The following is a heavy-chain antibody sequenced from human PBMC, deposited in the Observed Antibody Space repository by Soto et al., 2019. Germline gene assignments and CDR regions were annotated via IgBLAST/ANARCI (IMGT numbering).Heavy chain of an antibody. CDR2: IWYDGSNK. D-gene: IGHD4-4*01. CDR1: GFTFSSYG. Sequence: GGSLRLSCAASGFTFSSYGMHWVRQAPGKGLEWVAVIWYDGSNKYYADSVKGRFTISRDNSKNTLYLQMNSLRAEDTAVYYCARLGPRQWPPFLTTVTNYYFDYWGQGTLVTVSS. CDR3: ARLGPRQWPPFLTTVTNYYFDY. J-gene: IGHJ4*02. V-gene: IGHV3-33*01.